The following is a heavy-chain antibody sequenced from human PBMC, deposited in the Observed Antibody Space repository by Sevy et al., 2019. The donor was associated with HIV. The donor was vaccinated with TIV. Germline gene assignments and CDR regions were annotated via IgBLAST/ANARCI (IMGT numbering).Heavy chain of an antibody. CDR3: AKRYCSTITCYDDDFWNPYYFYGLDV. CDR1: GFIFSNYP. Sequence: GGSVRLSCVASGFIFSNYPMSWVRHSPGKGLEWVSDISAGGTTTYYADSVEGRFTISRDNSKNTVSLQMNSLGAEDTAIYYCAKRYCSTITCYDDDFWNPYYFYGLDVWGQGISVTVS. V-gene: IGHV3-23*01. CDR2: ISAGGTTT. D-gene: IGHD2-2*01. J-gene: IGHJ6*02.